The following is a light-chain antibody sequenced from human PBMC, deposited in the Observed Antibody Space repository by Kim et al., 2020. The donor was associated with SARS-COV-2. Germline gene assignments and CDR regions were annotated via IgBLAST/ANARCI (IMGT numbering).Light chain of an antibody. CDR1: QSVGSS. J-gene: IGKJ2*01. Sequence: SLSPGERATLSCRASQSVGSSLAWFQQKPHQAPRLLISDASNRATGIPARFSGSGSGTDFTLTISSLETEDFAVYYCQQRRKWPRTFGQGTKLEI. V-gene: IGKV3-11*01. CDR3: QQRRKWPRT. CDR2: DAS.